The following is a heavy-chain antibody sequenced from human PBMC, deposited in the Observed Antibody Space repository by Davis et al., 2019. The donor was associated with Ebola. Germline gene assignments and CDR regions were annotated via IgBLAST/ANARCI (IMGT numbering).Heavy chain of an antibody. V-gene: IGHV3-30*02. CDR3: AKAMVTFDYYYGMDV. CDR1: GFTFSSYG. J-gene: IGHJ6*02. CDR2: IWYDGSNK. Sequence: GESLKISCAAPGFTFSSYGMHWVRQAPGKGLEWVAVIWYDGSNKYYADSVKGRFTISRDNSKNTLYLQMNSLRAEDTAVYYCAKAMVTFDYYYGMDVWGQGTTVTVSS. D-gene: IGHD3-16*01.